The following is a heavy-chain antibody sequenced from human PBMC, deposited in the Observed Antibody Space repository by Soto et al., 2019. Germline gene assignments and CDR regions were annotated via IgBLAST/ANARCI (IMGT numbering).Heavy chain of an antibody. D-gene: IGHD3-3*01. CDR1: GFTVSSNY. Sequence: EVQLVESGGGLVQPGGSLRLSCAASGFTVSSNYRSWVRQAPGKGLEWVSVIYSGGSTYYADSVKGRFTISRDNSKNTLYLQMNSLRAEDTAVYYCARSGYRSWVDYWGQGTLVTVSS. V-gene: IGHV3-66*01. CDR2: IYSGGST. J-gene: IGHJ4*02. CDR3: ARSGYRSWVDY.